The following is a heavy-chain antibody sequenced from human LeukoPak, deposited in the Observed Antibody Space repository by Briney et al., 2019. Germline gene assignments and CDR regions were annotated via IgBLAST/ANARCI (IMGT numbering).Heavy chain of an antibody. CDR3: AKDIHSFQSGY. V-gene: IGHV3-7*01. J-gene: IGHJ4*02. Sequence: PGGSLRLSCAASGFTFSNHWMIWVRQAPGKGLEWVASIKQGGSEKQYVGSVRGRFTSSRDHANNLLDLQINSLAAEDTAVYYCAKDIHSFQSGYWGQGTLVTVSP. CDR1: GFTFSNHW. D-gene: IGHD2-2*02. CDR2: IKQGGSEK.